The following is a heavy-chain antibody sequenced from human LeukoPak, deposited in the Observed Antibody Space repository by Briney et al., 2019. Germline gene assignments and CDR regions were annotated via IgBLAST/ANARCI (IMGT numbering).Heavy chain of an antibody. CDR2: INHSGST. D-gene: IGHD3-10*01. Sequence: SETLSLTCAVYGGSFSGYYWSWIRQPPGKGLEWIGEINHSGSTNYNPSLKSRVTISVDTSKNQFSLKLSSVTAADTAVYYCARPSYYYGSGNYYKGRYYFDYWGQGTLVTVSS. CDR3: ARPSYYYGSGNYYKGRYYFDY. V-gene: IGHV4-34*01. CDR1: GGSFSGYY. J-gene: IGHJ4*02.